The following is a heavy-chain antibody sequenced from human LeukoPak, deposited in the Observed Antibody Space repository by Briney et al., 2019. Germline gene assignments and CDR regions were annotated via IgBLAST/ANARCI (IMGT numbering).Heavy chain of an antibody. CDR1: GYSISSYY. CDR2: TYYSGST. V-gene: IGHV4-59*01. J-gene: IGHJ2*01. D-gene: IGHD6-19*01. CDR3: ARSGNIAVAPWYFDL. Sequence: SETLSLTCTVSGYSISSYYWSWIRQPPGKGLEWIGYTYYSGSTNYTPSLKSRVTISVDTSKNHFSLNLRSVTAADTAVYYCARSGNIAVAPWYFDLWGRGTLVTVSS.